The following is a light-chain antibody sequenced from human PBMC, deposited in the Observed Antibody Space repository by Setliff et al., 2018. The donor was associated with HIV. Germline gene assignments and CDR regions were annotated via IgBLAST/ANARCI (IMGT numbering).Light chain of an antibody. Sequence: LTQPASVSGSPGQSITISCTGTRSDIGAYNYVSWYQQHPDKAPKLLIYEVSNRPSGVSNRFSGSKSGTTASLTISGLQAEDEAVYFCSSYRGGSTLFVLGPGTKVTVL. CDR3: SSYRGGSTLFV. J-gene: IGLJ1*01. CDR2: EVS. CDR1: RSDIGAYNY. V-gene: IGLV2-14*01.